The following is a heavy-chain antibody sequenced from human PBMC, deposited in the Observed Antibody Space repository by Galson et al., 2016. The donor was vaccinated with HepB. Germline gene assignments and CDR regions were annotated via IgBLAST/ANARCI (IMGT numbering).Heavy chain of an antibody. V-gene: IGHV3-30-3*01. D-gene: IGHD4-17*01. Sequence: SLRLSCAASRFTFSRNAMHWVRQAPGKGLDWVAAISYDGRDKYYADSVKGRFTTSRDTSRNMVHLEMNSLRPEDTAVYYCARDPYGDNDAFDIWDQGTMVSDSS. CDR3: ARDPYGDNDAFDI. J-gene: IGHJ3*02. CDR1: RFTFSRNA. CDR2: ISYDGRDK.